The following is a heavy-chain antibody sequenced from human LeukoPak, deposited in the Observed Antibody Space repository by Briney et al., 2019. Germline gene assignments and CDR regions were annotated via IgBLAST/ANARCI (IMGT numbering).Heavy chain of an antibody. Sequence: GGSLRLSCAASGFTVSSNYMSWVRQAPGKGLEWVSVIYSGGSTYYADSVKGRFTISRDNSKNTLYLQMNSLRAEDTAVYYCARGVRYESSGYYNHFDYWGQGTLVTVSS. CDR3: ARGVRYESSGYYNHFDY. CDR2: IYSGGST. CDR1: GFTVSSNY. D-gene: IGHD3-22*01. V-gene: IGHV3-53*01. J-gene: IGHJ4*02.